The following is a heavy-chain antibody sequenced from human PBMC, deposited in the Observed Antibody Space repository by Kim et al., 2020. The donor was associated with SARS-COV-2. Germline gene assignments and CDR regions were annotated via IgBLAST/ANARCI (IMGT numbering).Heavy chain of an antibody. D-gene: IGHD3-22*01. CDR2: ISSSSSTI. J-gene: IGHJ5*02. V-gene: IGHV3-48*02. CDR3: ARGRDYYDSSGPGRGFDP. Sequence: GGSLRLSCAASGFTFSSYSMNWVRQAPGKGLEWVSYISSSSSTIYYADSVKGRFTISRDNAKNSLYLQMNSLRDEDTAVYYCARGRDYYDSSGPGRGFDPWGQGTLVTVSS. CDR1: GFTFSSYS.